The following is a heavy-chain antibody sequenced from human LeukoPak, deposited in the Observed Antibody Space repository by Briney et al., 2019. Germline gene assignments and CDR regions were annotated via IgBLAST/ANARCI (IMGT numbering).Heavy chain of an antibody. CDR2: IYHSGST. CDR1: GVSISSGGYS. J-gene: IGHJ4*02. V-gene: IGHV4-30-2*01. Sequence: SETLSLTCAVSGVSISSGGYSWSWIRQPPGKGLEWIGYIYHSGSTYYNPSLKSRVTISVDRSKNQFSLKLSSVTAADTAVYYCARGAAGYSYGWGQGTLVTVSS. D-gene: IGHD5-18*01. CDR3: ARGAAGYSYG.